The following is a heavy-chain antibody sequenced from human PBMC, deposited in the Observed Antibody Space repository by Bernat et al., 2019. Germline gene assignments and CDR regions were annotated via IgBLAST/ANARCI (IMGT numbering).Heavy chain of an antibody. J-gene: IGHJ6*03. D-gene: IGHD4-17*01. Sequence: EVQLVESGGGLVQPGGSLRLSCAASGFTFSSYAMSWVRQAPGKGLEWVSAISGSGGSTYYADSVKGRFTISRDNSKNTLYLQMNSLRAEDTAVYYCAKRDGRDDYGDPPAAGYYYMDVWGKGTSVTVSS. CDR1: GFTFSSYA. CDR2: ISGSGGST. V-gene: IGHV3-23*04. CDR3: AKRDGRDDYGDPPAAGYYYMDV.